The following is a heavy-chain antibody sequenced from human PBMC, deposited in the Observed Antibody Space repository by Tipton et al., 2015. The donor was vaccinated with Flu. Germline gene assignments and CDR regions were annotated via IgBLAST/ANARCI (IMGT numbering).Heavy chain of an antibody. V-gene: IGHV3-15*01. J-gene: IGHJ4*02. CDR3: TTYRYSYGSVDY. Sequence: SLRLSCAASGFTFSNAWMSWVRQAPGKGLEWVGRIKSKTDGGTTDYAAPVKGRFTIPRDDSKNTLYLQMNSLKTEDTAVYYCTTYRYSYGSVDYWGQGTLVTVSS. CDR1: GFTFSNAW. CDR2: IKSKTDGGTT. D-gene: IGHD5-18*01.